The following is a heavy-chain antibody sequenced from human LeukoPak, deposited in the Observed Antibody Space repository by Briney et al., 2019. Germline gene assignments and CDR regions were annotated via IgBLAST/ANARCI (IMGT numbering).Heavy chain of an antibody. CDR1: GFTFSKYA. CDR2: ITGSEST. CDR3: ARDLNWGSLACVAY. D-gene: IGHD3-16*01. J-gene: IGHJ4*02. Sequence: GGSLRLSCATSGFTFSKYAITWVRQAPGEGLEWXXXITGSESTYYTDSVKGRFTISRDNSKDTVYLQMNSLRVDDTAIYYCARDLNWGSLACVAYWGQGTLVTVSS. V-gene: IGHV3-23*01.